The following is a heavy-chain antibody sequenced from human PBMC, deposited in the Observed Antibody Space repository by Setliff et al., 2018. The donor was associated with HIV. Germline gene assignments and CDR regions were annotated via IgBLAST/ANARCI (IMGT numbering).Heavy chain of an antibody. Sequence: SETLSLTCTVSGDSISNGLHWGWIRQPPGKGLEWIGTISDTGNAHYSPSLKSRVTILVDTSKNQLSLKLSSVTAADTAIYYCVREDRSGWFYDRYYYFGLDVWGQGTTVTVSS. V-gene: IGHV4-38-2*02. J-gene: IGHJ6*02. CDR1: GDSISNGLH. CDR2: ISDTGNA. D-gene: IGHD6-13*01. CDR3: VREDRSGWFYDRYYYFGLDV.